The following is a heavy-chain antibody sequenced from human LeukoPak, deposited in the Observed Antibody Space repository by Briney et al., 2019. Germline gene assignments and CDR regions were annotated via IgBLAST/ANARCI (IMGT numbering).Heavy chain of an antibody. Sequence: GGSLRLSCAASGFTFSSYGMHWVRQAPGKGLEWVAVISYDGSNKYYADSVKGRFTISRDNSKNTLYLQMNSLRAEDTAVYYCARGRYDSRIFDYWGQGTLVTVSS. CDR1: GFTFSSYG. D-gene: IGHD3-22*01. J-gene: IGHJ4*02. CDR2: ISYDGSNK. V-gene: IGHV3-30*03. CDR3: ARGRYDSRIFDY.